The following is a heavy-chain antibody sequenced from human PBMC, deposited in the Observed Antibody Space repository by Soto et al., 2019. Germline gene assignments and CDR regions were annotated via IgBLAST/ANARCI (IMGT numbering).Heavy chain of an antibody. Sequence: SETLSLTCTVSGGSISSYYWSWIRQPPGKGLEWIGYIYYSGSTNYNPSLKSRVTISVDTSKNQFSLKLSSVTAADTAVYYCARHVSEGYCSSTSCSSWYYFDYWGQGTLVTVSS. CDR1: GGSISSYY. V-gene: IGHV4-59*08. CDR2: IYYSGST. J-gene: IGHJ4*02. D-gene: IGHD2-2*01. CDR3: ARHVSEGYCSSTSCSSWYYFDY.